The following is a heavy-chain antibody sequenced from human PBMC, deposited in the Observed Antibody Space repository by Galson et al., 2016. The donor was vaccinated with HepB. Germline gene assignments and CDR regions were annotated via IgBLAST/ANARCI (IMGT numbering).Heavy chain of an antibody. V-gene: IGHV3-66*01. CDR1: GFTVSSNC. CDR2: ICDGGSA. Sequence: SLRLSCAASGFTVSSNCMSWVRQAPGKGLEWVSLICDGGSAYYTDSVKARFTISRDNSKNTLYLQMNNLRPEDTSVYFCARDPPGAPDCALDVWGQGTTVTVSS. J-gene: IGHJ6*02. CDR3: ARDPPGAPDCALDV. D-gene: IGHD2-21*02.